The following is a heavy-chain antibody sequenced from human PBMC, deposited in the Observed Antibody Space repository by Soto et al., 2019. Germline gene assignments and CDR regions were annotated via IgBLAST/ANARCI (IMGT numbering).Heavy chain of an antibody. CDR1: GYTFTGYY. D-gene: IGHD6-6*01. V-gene: IGHV1-2*02. J-gene: IGHJ6*02. CDR2: ISPNSGGT. Sequence: ASVKVSCKASGYTFTGYYMHWVRQAPGQGLEWMGWISPNSGGTNYAQRFQGRVTMTRDTSISTAYMELTRLRSDDTAVYYCALEAIAARPGYYYGMDVWGQGTAVTVSS. CDR3: ALEAIAARPGYYYGMDV.